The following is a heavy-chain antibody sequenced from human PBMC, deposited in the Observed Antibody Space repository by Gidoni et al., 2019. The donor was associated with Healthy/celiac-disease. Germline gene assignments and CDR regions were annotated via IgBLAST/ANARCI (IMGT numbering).Heavy chain of an antibody. D-gene: IGHD6-13*01. CDR2: IYYCGST. V-gene: IGHV4-39*01. Sequence: QLQLQESGPGLVKPSETLSLTCTVSGGSISSSSYYWGWIRQPPGKGLEWIGSIYYCGSTYYNPSLKSRVTISVDTSKNQFSLKLSSVTAADTAVYYCARRTEGAAAGILDYWGQGTLVTVSS. J-gene: IGHJ4*02. CDR1: GGSISSSSYY. CDR3: ARRTEGAAAGILDY.